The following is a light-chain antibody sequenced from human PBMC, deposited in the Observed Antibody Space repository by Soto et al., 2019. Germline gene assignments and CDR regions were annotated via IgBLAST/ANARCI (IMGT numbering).Light chain of an antibody. CDR2: DVS. V-gene: IGLV2-14*01. Sequence: QSVLTQPASVSGSPGQSITISCTGTSSDVGGYNYFSWYQQHPGKAPKLMIYDVSNRPSGVSNRVSGSKSGNTASLSLSGPQAEDEADYYCSSYTSSSTPVVFGGGTKLTVL. CDR1: SSDVGGYNY. J-gene: IGLJ2*01. CDR3: SSYTSSSTPVV.